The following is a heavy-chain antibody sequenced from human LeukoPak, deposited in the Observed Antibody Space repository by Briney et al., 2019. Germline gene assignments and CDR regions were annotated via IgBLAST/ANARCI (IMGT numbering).Heavy chain of an antibody. CDR1: GFTFSGST. CDR2: IRNKANSYAT. CDR3: ISYYDGSGYYYPTDY. J-gene: IGHJ4*02. Sequence: GGSLRLSCAASGFTFSGSTMHWVRQASGKGLEWVGRIRNKANSYATAYAASVKGRFTISRDDSQNTAYLQMNSLKTDDTAVYYCISYYDGSGYYYPTDYWGQGTLVTVSS. V-gene: IGHV3-73*01. D-gene: IGHD3-22*01.